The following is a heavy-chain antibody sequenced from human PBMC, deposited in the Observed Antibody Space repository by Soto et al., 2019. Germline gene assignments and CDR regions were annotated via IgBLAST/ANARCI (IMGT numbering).Heavy chain of an antibody. J-gene: IGHJ6*02. CDR3: AKGAVAGTPTSYYYYGMDV. CDR1: GGSFRTYA. D-gene: IGHD6-19*01. Sequence: QVQLLQSGAEVKKPGSSVRVSCEASGGSFRTYAISWVRQAPGQGLEWMGEIIPIFNTVNYAQKFQGRVTITADESTTTVYMDLRSLRSEDTAVYYCAKGAVAGTPTSYYYYGMDVWGQGTTVTVS. V-gene: IGHV1-69*12. CDR2: IIPIFNTV.